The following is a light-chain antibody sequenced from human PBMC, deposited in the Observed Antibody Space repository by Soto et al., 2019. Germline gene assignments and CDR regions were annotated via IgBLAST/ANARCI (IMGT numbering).Light chain of an antibody. Sequence: QSALTQPASVSGSPGQSITISCTGTSSDIGDYDYVSWYQQHPGKAPKLMIYEVSNRPSGISNRFSDSKSGNTASLTISGLQPEDEADYYCSSYTRSSSLVFGGGTKLTVL. CDR3: SSYTRSSSLV. CDR1: SSDIGDYDY. CDR2: EVS. V-gene: IGLV2-14*01. J-gene: IGLJ2*01.